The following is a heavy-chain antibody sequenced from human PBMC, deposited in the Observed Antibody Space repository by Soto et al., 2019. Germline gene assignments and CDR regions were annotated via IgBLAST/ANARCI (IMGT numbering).Heavy chain of an antibody. Sequence: QVQLVESGGGVVQPGTSLRLSCVASGFTFDSHGMHWVRQAPGKGLEWVAIIWGDASNTYYADSAKGRFTISRDHSKNPAYPALNMVIDDATSGYYCATGDVTFDYWGHGALVTVSS. CDR2: IWGDASNT. CDR3: ATGDVTFDY. J-gene: IGHJ4*01. CDR1: GFTFDSHG. V-gene: IGHV3-33*01.